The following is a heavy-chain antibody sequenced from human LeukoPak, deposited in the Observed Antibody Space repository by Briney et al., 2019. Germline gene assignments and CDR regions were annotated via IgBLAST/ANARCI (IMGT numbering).Heavy chain of an antibody. CDR3: AREAADSSVCDF. D-gene: IGHD2-8*01. CDR1: GYTFTAHY. Sequence: ASVKVSCKASGYTFTAHYIHWMRRAPGRGLEWVGWINPNTGGTEFAQNVQGRVTMTRDTSINTVYMELNRLTSDDTAVFYCAREAADSSVCDFWGQGSLVTVSS. CDR2: INPNTGGT. V-gene: IGHV1-2*02. J-gene: IGHJ4*02.